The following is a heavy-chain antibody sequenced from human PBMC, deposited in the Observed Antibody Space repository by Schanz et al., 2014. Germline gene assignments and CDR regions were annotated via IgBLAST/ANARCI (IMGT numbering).Heavy chain of an antibody. D-gene: IGHD4-4*01. J-gene: IGHJ5*02. CDR2: ISGSGGTT. CDR3: ATAADGPVTRFDP. V-gene: IGHV3-23*01. Sequence: EVQLLESGGALVQPGGSLRLSCAASGFTFSAYSMGWVRQAPGEGLGWVSGISGSGGTTYYADSVKGRFTISRDNTKNTQYLQRSRRGEDETAVYYAATAADGPVTRFDPWGQGTLVTVSS. CDR1: GFTFSAYS.